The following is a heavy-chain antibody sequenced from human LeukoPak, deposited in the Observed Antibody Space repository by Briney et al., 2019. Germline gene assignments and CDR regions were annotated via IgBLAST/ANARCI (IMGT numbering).Heavy chain of an antibody. V-gene: IGHV1-2*02. CDR2: INPNSGGT. CDR1: GYTFTGYY. Sequence: GSVKVSCKASGYTFTGYYMHWVRQAPGQGLEWMGWINPNSGGTNYAQKFQGRVTMTRDTSISTVYMELSRLRSDDTAVYYCARDLVATPFDYWGQGTLVTVSS. J-gene: IGHJ4*02. D-gene: IGHD5-12*01. CDR3: ARDLVATPFDY.